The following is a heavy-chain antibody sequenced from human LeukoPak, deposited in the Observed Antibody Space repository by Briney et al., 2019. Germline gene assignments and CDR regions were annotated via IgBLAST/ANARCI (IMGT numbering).Heavy chain of an antibody. J-gene: IGHJ6*03. CDR3: ARGRQDVTMIVVVMTAVSYYLDV. D-gene: IGHD3-22*01. V-gene: IGHV4-34*01. CDR2: MNPSRST. Sequence: SETLSLTCAVYGGSFSGYYWTWIRQPPEKGLEWIGEMNPSRSTNYNPSLKSRVTISVDTSKNQFSLELSSVTAADTAVYYCARGRQDVTMIVVVMTAVSYYLDVWGKGTTVTVS. CDR1: GGSFSGYY.